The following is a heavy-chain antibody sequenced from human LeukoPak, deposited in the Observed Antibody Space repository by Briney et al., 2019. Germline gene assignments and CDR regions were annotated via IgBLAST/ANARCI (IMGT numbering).Heavy chain of an antibody. D-gene: IGHD1-26*01. Sequence: GGSLRLSCAASGFTFSSYSMNWVRRAPGKGLEWVSSITNGSTYIFHADSVKGRFTISRDNAKNTLYLQMNSLRVEDTAVYYCAISPIVGTTYYFDSWGQGTLVTVSS. J-gene: IGHJ4*02. CDR2: ITNGSTYI. CDR1: GFTFSSYS. CDR3: AISPIVGTTYYFDS. V-gene: IGHV3-21*06.